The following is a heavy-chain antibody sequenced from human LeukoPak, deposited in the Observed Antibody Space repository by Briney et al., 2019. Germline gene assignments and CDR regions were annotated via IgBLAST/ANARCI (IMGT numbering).Heavy chain of an antibody. D-gene: IGHD3-22*01. V-gene: IGHV4-59*01. CDR3: ARRNYDSSGYFYFDY. CDR1: GGSISSYY. CDR2: IYYSGST. J-gene: IGHJ4*02. Sequence: SETLSLTCTVSGGSISSYYWSWIRQPPGKGREWIGYIYYSGSTNYDPSLKSRVTISVDTSKNQFSLKLSSVTAAGTAVYYCARRNYDSSGYFYFDYWGQGTLVAVSS.